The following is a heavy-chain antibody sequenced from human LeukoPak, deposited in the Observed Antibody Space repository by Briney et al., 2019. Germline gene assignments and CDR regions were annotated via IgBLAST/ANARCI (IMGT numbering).Heavy chain of an antibody. CDR2: IVVGSGNT. J-gene: IGHJ4*02. V-gene: IGHV1-58*02. CDR3: AAVDCSGGSCYSPAFDY. D-gene: IGHD2-15*01. CDR1: GFTFTSSA. Sequence: GTSVKVSCKASGFTFTSSAMQWVRQARGQRLEWIGWIVVGSGNTNYAQKFQERVTITRDMSTSTAYMELSSLRSEDTAVYYCAAVDCSGGSCYSPAFDYWGQGTLDTVSS.